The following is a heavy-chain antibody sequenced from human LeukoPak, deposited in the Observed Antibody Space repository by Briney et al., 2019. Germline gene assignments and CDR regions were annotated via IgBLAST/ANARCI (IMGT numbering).Heavy chain of an antibody. V-gene: IGHV3-7*01. D-gene: IGHD5-18*01. Sequence: GRSLRLSCAASGFTFSDYWMTWVRQTPGKGLEWVANIKPTGSEQFYADSLKGRFTISRDNAKTSLYLQMNSLRAEDTAVYYCARGGYSPGYFDYWGQGTLVTVSS. CDR1: GFTFSDYW. CDR3: ARGGYSPGYFDY. CDR2: IKPTGSEQ. J-gene: IGHJ4*02.